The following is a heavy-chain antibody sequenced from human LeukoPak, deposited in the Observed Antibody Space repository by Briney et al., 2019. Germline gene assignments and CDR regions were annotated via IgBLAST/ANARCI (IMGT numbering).Heavy chain of an antibody. Sequence: GGSLRLSCSASGFTFSSYAMHWLREAPGKGLEYVSAISSNGGSTYYADSVKGRFTISRDNSKNTLYIQMSSLRAEDTVVYCCVKDGIGELLCDYWGQGTLVTVSS. CDR1: GFTFSSYA. CDR2: ISSNGGST. CDR3: VKDGIGELLCDY. V-gene: IGHV3-64D*06. D-gene: IGHD3-10*01. J-gene: IGHJ4*02.